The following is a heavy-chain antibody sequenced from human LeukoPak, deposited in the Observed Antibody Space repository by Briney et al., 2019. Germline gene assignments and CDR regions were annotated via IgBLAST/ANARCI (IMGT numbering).Heavy chain of an antibody. CDR2: IYTSGNT. V-gene: IGHV4-4*07. CDR1: GGSITSDY. D-gene: IGHD1-26*01. J-gene: IGHJ4*02. CDR3: ARQSIFSGSYSFDY. Sequence: NPSETLSLTCAVSGGSITSDYWSWIRQPAGKGLEWIGRIYTSGNTNYNPSLQSRVTMSIDTSKNQFSLKLKFVTAADTAVYYCARQSIFSGSYSFDYWGQGTLVTVSS.